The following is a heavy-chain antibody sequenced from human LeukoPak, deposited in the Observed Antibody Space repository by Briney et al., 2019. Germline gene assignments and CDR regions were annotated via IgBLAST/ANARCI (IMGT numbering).Heavy chain of an antibody. CDR3: ARDRSSFYYWYFDL. CDR2: ISAYNGNT. CDR1: GYTLTSYG. V-gene: IGHV1-18*01. J-gene: IGHJ2*01. Sequence: ASVKVSCKASGYTLTSYGISWVRQAPGQGLEWMGWISAYNGNTNYAQKLQGRVTMTTDTSTSTAYMELRSLRSDDTAVYYCARDRSSFYYWYFDLWGRGTLVTVSS. D-gene: IGHD2/OR15-2a*01.